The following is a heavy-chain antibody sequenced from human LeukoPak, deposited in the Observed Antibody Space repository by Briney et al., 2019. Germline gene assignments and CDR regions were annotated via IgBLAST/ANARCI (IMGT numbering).Heavy chain of an antibody. V-gene: IGHV4-61*02. J-gene: IGHJ3*02. CDR1: GGSISSGSYY. D-gene: IGHD7-27*01. Sequence: SQTLSLTCTVSGGSISSGSYYWSWIRQPAGKGLEWIGRFYTSGSTNYNPSLKSRVTMSLDTSKNQFSLKLSSVTAADTALYYCARELGYDAFDIWGQGTMVTVSS. CDR2: FYTSGST. CDR3: ARELGYDAFDI.